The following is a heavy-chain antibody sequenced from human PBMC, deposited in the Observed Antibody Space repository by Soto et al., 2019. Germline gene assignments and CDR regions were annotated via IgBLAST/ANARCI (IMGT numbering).Heavy chain of an antibody. CDR3: ARSRSHLGDIVVVRAADPHDAFDI. J-gene: IGHJ3*02. V-gene: IGHV3-74*01. Sequence: GGSLRLSCAASGFTFSSYWMHWVRQAPGKGLVWVSRINSDGSSTSYADSVKGRFTISRDNAKNTLYLQMNSLRAEDTAVYYCARSRSHLGDIVVVRAADPHDAFDIWGQGTMVTGS. CDR1: GFTFSSYW. CDR2: INSDGSST. D-gene: IGHD2-2*01.